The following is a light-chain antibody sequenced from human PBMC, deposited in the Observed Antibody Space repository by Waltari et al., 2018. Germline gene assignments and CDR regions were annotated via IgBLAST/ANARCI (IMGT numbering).Light chain of an antibody. CDR1: SNDLAGCTN. CDR3: TSYAGINNLV. J-gene: IGLJ1*01. CDR2: EVN. V-gene: IGLV2-8*01. Sequence: QSALTQPPSAYGSPGQSVTLSCTGTSNDLAGCTNSSWYQQYPGTVPKLLIYEVNKRPSGVPDRFSGSKSGNTASLTVSGLQAEDEATYYCTSYAGINNLVFGTGTKVTVL.